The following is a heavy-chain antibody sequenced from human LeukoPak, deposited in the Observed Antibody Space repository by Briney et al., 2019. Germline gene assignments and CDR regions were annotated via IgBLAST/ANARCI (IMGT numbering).Heavy chain of an antibody. V-gene: IGHV4-61*02. CDR2: IYTSGST. CDR3: ARETYASGRYVNY. D-gene: IGHD6-19*01. J-gene: IGHJ4*02. CDR1: GGSISSGIYY. Sequence: SQTLSLTCTVSGGSISSGIYYWSWIRQPAGKGLEWIGRIYTSGSTNYNPSLKSRVTISVDTSKNQFSLQLSSVTAADTAVYYCARETYASGRYVNYWGQGTLVTVSS.